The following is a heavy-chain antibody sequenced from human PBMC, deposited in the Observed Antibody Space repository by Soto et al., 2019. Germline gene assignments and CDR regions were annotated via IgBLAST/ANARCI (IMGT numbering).Heavy chain of an antibody. V-gene: IGHV3-48*01. J-gene: IGHJ3*02. Sequence: GGSLRLSCAASGFTFSIYSMNWVRQAPGKGLEWVSYISSSSSTIYYADSVKGRFTISRDNAKNSLYLQMNSLRAEDTAVYYCAIASPYYDFWSGYFPPGAFDIWGQGTMVTVSS. CDR2: ISSSSSTI. D-gene: IGHD3-3*01. CDR3: AIASPYYDFWSGYFPPGAFDI. CDR1: GFTFSIYS.